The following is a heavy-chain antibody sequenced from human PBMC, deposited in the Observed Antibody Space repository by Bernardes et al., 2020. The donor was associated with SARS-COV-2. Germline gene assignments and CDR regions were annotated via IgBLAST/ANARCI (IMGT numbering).Heavy chain of an antibody. J-gene: IGHJ4*02. CDR3: AKPPVAAAATGY. D-gene: IGHD6-13*01. CDR2: ISWNSGSI. CDR1: GFTFDDYA. Sequence: GGSLRLSCAASGFTFDDYAMHWVRQAPGKGLEWVSGISWNSGSIGYADSVKGRFTISRDNAKNSLYLQMNSLRAEDTALYYCAKPPVAAAATGYWGQGTLVTVSS. V-gene: IGHV3-9*01.